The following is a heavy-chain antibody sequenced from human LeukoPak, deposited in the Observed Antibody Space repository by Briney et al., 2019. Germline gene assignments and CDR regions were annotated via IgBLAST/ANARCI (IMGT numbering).Heavy chain of an antibody. CDR1: GFTASSNC. V-gene: IGHV3-66*01. CDR2: IYSGGST. Sequence: GGSLRLSCAASGFTASSNCMSWVRQAPGKGLECVSVIYSGGSTYYADSVNGRFTISRDNSKSTLYLQMNSLRSEDTAVYYCAREEYGYGNRSDYWGQGTLATVSS. J-gene: IGHJ4*02. CDR3: AREEYGYGNRSDY. D-gene: IGHD3-16*01.